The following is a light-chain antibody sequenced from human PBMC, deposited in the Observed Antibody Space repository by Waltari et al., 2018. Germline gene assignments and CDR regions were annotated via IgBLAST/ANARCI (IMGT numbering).Light chain of an antibody. Sequence: EIVLTPTPGTLPLSPGDRVTLSCRASQSVSRALAWYQQKPGQAPRLLIYGASSRATGIPDRFSGSGSGTDFSLSISRLEPEDFAVYYCQHYVRLPGTFGQGTKVEIK. V-gene: IGKV3-20*01. CDR1: QSVSRA. J-gene: IGKJ1*01. CDR2: GAS. CDR3: QHYVRLPGT.